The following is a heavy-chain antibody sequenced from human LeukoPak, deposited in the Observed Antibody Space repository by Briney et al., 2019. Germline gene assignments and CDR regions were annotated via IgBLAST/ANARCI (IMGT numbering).Heavy chain of an antibody. D-gene: IGHD3-22*01. CDR1: GFTFSSDA. CDR2: ISGSGGST. Sequence: GGSLRLSCAASGFTFSSDAMSWVRQAPGKGLEWVSAISGSGGSTYYADSVKGRFTISRDNSKNTLYLQMNSLRAEDTAVYYCAKLQGLLLTGEGYAFDIWGQGTMVTVSS. CDR3: AKLQGLLLTGEGYAFDI. J-gene: IGHJ3*02. V-gene: IGHV3-23*01.